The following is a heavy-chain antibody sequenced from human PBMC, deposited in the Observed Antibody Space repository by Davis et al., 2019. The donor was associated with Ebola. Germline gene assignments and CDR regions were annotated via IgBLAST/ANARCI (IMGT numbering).Heavy chain of an antibody. J-gene: IGHJ4*02. D-gene: IGHD3-3*01. CDR2: SYTANGNT. CDR3: GRDFWSSHRDY. Sequence: ASVKVSCKASGYNFTDYGISWVRQAPGQGLEWVGWSYTANGNTHYAQKLQGRVTMTTDTSTSTAYMELRSLGSDDTAVYYCGRDFWSSHRDYWGQGTLVTVSS. V-gene: IGHV1-18*04. CDR1: GYNFTDYG.